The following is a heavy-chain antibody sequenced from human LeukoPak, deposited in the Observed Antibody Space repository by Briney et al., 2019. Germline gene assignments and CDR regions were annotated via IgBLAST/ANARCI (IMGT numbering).Heavy chain of an antibody. CDR2: IYYSGRT. Sequence: SETLSLTCTVSGGSISSYYWSWIRQPPGKGLEWIGYIYYSGRTNYNPSLKSRVTISVDTSKNQFSLKLRSVTAADTAVYYCARDGGYCSSTDCYDYWGQGTLVTVSS. CDR1: GGSISSYY. J-gene: IGHJ4*02. V-gene: IGHV4-59*01. D-gene: IGHD2-2*03. CDR3: ARDGGYCSSTDCYDY.